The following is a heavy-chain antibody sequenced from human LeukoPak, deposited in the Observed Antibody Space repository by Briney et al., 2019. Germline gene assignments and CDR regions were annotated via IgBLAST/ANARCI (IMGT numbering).Heavy chain of an antibody. CDR1: XFTFSSXW. J-gene: IGHJ4*02. Sequence: GGSLXXXXXXXXFTFSSXWXHWGRQGPGKGLVCFSLIKSDGTDTTYADSVKGRFTIPRDNAKNMLYLQMNSLRAEDTAVYYCVNYGWGRPAWGQGTLVTVSS. CDR3: VNYGWGRPA. CDR2: IKSDGTDT. V-gene: IGHV3-74*03. D-gene: IGHD3-10*01.